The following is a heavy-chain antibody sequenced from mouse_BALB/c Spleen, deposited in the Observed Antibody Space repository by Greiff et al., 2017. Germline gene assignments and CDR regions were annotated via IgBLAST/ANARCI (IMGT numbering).Heavy chain of an antibody. V-gene: IGHV2-6-7*01. D-gene: IGHD2-14*01. CDR3: AREDYRYDGAMDY. Sequence: VKLMESGPGLVAPSQSLSITCTVSGFSLTGYGVNWVRQPPGKGLEWLGMIWGDGSTDYNSALKSRLSISKDNSKSQVFLKMNSLQTDDTARYYCAREDYRYDGAMDYWGQGTSVTVSS. CDR1: GFSLTGYG. CDR2: IWGDGST. J-gene: IGHJ4*01.